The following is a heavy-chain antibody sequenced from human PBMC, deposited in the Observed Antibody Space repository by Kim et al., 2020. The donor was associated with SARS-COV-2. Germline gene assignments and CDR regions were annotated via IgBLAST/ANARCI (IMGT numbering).Heavy chain of an antibody. D-gene: IGHD3-10*01. CDR2: IKQDGSEK. J-gene: IGHJ6*02. Sequence: GGSLRLSCAASGFTFSSYWMSWVRQAPGKGLEWVANIKQDGSEKYYVDSVKGRLTISRDNAKNSLYLQMNSLRAEDTAVYYCARVGGLLWFGELLYSYYYGMDVWGQGTTVTVSS. CDR3: ARVGGLLWFGELLYSYYYGMDV. V-gene: IGHV3-7*03. CDR1: GFTFSSYW.